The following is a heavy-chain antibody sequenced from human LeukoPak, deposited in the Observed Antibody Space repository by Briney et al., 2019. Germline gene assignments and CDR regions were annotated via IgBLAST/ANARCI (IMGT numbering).Heavy chain of an antibody. CDR2: VYYSGST. J-gene: IGHJ3*02. Sequence: PETLALTCTVSGGSISSYFWSWIGQPPGKGLEWIGYVYYSGSTNYNPSLKSRVPISVDTSKKQFSLKLSSATAADTAVYYCARVLDLSKRGLDAFDIWGQGEMASDSS. CDR3: ARVLDLSKRGLDAFDI. D-gene: IGHD3-16*01. V-gene: IGHV4-59*01. CDR1: GGSISSYF.